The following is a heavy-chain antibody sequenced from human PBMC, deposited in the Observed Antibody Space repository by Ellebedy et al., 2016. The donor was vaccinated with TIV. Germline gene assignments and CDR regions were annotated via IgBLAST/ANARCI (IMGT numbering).Heavy chain of an antibody. CDR3: VRALKYCGGDCTYKFDF. CDR1: GFSLTNIIMG. CDR2: IFSTAEK. J-gene: IGHJ4*02. D-gene: IGHD2-21*02. Sequence: SGPTLVKPKETLTLTCTVSGFSLTNIIMGVSWIRQPPGKALEWLAHIFSTAEKSYSTSLEARLSISKDTAKSQVVLTVANMDPLDTATYYCVRALKYCGGDCTYKFDFWGQGALVTVSS. V-gene: IGHV2-26*01.